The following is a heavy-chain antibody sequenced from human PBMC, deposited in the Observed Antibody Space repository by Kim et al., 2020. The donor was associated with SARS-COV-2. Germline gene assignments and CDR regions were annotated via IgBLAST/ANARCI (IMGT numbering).Heavy chain of an antibody. D-gene: IGHD3-22*01. J-gene: IGHJ4*02. V-gene: IGHV4-34*01. CDR2: INHSGST. CDR1: GGSFSGYY. Sequence: ETLSLTCAVYGGSFSGYYWSWIRQPPGKGLEWIGEINHSGSTNYNPSLKSRVTISVDTSKNQFSLKLSSVTAADTAVYYCAGSGYLGYYFDYWGQGTLV. CDR3: AGSGYLGYYFDY.